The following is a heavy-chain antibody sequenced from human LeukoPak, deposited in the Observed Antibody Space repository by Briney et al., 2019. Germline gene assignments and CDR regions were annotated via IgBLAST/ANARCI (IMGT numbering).Heavy chain of an antibody. J-gene: IGHJ3*02. CDR2: IYYSGST. V-gene: IGHV4-39*01. CDR1: GGSISSSSYY. D-gene: IGHD3-9*01. Sequence: SETLSLTCTVSGGSISSSSYYWGWIRQPPGKGLEWIGSIYYSGSTYYNPSLKSRVTISVDTSKNQFSLKLSSVTAADTAVYYCARRGTYYDILTGYQADAFDIWGQGTMVTVSS. CDR3: ARRGTYYDILTGYQADAFDI.